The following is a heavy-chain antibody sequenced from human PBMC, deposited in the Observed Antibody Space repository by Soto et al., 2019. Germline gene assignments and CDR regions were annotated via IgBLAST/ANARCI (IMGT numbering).Heavy chain of an antibody. CDR3: ASPNELIPVAGTDLYY. CDR2: IRGSGGST. Sequence: EVQLLESGGGLVQPGGSLRLSCVASGFTFSTSAMSCVRQAPGKGLEWVSTIRGSGGSTYYADSVKGRYTISRDNSENTLYMQMNRLRAEDTAVYYCASPNELIPVAGTDLYYWGQGTLFTVTA. V-gene: IGHV3-23*01. J-gene: IGHJ4*02. D-gene: IGHD6-19*01. CDR1: GFTFSTSA.